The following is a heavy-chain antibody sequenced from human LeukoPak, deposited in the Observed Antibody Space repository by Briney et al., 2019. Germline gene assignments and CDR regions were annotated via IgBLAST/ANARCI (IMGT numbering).Heavy chain of an antibody. D-gene: IGHD2-21*02. Sequence: SETLSLTCTVSGGSISSSGYFWGWFRQPPGKTLEWLGSIHYSGSTSYNPSLKSRITVSVDTSKNQFSLRLSSVTAADTSVYYCARKRDCNAGDCYEDYWGQGTLVTVSS. V-gene: IGHV4-39*01. J-gene: IGHJ4*02. CDR1: GGSISSSGYF. CDR2: IHYSGST. CDR3: ARKRDCNAGDCYEDY.